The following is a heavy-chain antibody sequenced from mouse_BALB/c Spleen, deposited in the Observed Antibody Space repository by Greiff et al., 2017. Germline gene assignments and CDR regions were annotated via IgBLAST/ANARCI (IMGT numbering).Heavy chain of an antibody. CDR3: AILWLRRGRNY. J-gene: IGHJ2*01. CDR1: GYTFSSYW. D-gene: IGHD2-2*01. CDR2: ILPGSGST. V-gene: IGHV1-9*01. Sequence: QVQLKESGAELMKPGASVKISCKATGYTFSSYWIEWVKQRPGHGLEWIGEILPGSGSTNYNEKFKGKATFTADTSSNTAYMQLSSLTSEDSAVYYCAILWLRRGRNYWGQGTTLTVSS.